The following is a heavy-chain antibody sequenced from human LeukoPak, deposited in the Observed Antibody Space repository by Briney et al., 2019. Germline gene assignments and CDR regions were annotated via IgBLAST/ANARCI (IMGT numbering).Heavy chain of an antibody. J-gene: IGHJ4*02. CDR1: EFTFSNYA. CDR3: AKDGSGFHGYFDY. CDR2: ISGSGGST. D-gene: IGHD3-22*01. Sequence: GGSLRLSCAASEFTFSNYAMNWVRQAPGKGLEWVSGISGSGGSTYYADSVKGRSTISRDNSKNTLYLQMNSLRADDTAVYYCAKDGSGFHGYFDYWGQGTLVTVSS. V-gene: IGHV3-23*01.